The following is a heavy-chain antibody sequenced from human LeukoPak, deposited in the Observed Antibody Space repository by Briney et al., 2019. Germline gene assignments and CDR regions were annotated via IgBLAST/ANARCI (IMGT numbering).Heavy chain of an antibody. CDR3: ARDLSDYGMYYFDY. CDR2: IIPISGTA. CDR1: GYTFSDYY. J-gene: IGHJ4*02. V-gene: IGHV1-69*13. Sequence: SVKVSCKASGYTFSDYYMHWVRQAPGQGLEWMGGIIPISGTANYAQKFQGRVTITADESTSTAYMDLNSLRSEDTAVYYCARDLSDYGMYYFDYWGQGTLVTVSS. D-gene: IGHD4/OR15-4a*01.